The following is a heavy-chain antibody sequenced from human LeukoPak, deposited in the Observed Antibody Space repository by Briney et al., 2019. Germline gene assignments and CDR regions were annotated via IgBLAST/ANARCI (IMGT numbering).Heavy chain of an antibody. D-gene: IGHD4-17*01. V-gene: IGHV3-48*03. CDR3: ARDPYYGDYVV. CDR1: GFTCSSYE. CDR2: ISSSGSTI. Sequence: GGSLTLSCAASGFTCSSYEMNWVRQAPGKGLEWVSYISSSGSTIYYADSVKGRFTISRDNAKNSLYLQMNSLRAEDTAVYYCARDPYYGDYVVWGQGTLVTVSS. J-gene: IGHJ4*02.